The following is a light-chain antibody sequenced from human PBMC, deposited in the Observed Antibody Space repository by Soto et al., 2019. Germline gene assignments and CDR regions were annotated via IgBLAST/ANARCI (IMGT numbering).Light chain of an antibody. CDR2: DVT. J-gene: IGLJ1*01. V-gene: IGLV2-11*01. Sequence: QSVLTQPRSVSGSPGQSVTISCTGTSSDVGGYNYVSWYQQHPGKAPKLIIYDVTKRPSGVPDRFSGSKSGNTASLIISGLQAEDEADYYCCSYAGSYTGVFGTGTKVTVL. CDR3: CSYAGSYTGV. CDR1: SSDVGGYNY.